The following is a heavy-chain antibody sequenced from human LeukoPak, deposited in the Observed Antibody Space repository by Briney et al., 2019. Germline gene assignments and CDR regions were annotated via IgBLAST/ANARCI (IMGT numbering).Heavy chain of an antibody. Sequence: SETLSLTCTVSGGSISSYYWSWIRQPPGKGLEWIGYIYYSGSTNYNPSLKSRVTISVDTSKNQFSLKLSSVTAADTAVYYCARHFIRDNDYGDEDAFDIWGQGTMVTVSS. D-gene: IGHD4-17*01. J-gene: IGHJ3*02. CDR2: IYYSGST. V-gene: IGHV4-59*08. CDR3: ARHFIRDNDYGDEDAFDI. CDR1: GGSISSYY.